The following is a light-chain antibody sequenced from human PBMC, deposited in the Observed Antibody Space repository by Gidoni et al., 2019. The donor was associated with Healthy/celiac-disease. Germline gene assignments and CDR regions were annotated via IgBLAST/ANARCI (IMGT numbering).Light chain of an antibody. CDR3: QQYGSSLSIT. J-gene: IGKJ5*01. Sequence: IVLTQSTGTLSFSPGERATLSCRASQSVSSSYLAWYQQKPGQAPRLLIYGASSRATGIPDRFSGSGSGTDFTLTISRLEPEDFAVYYCQQYGSSLSITFXQXTRLEIK. V-gene: IGKV3-20*01. CDR2: GAS. CDR1: QSVSSSY.